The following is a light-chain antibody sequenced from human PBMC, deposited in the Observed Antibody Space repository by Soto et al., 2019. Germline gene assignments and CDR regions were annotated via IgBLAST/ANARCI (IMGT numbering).Light chain of an antibody. J-gene: IGKJ1*01. CDR2: GAS. Sequence: EIVWTQSPGTLSLSPGERATLSCRASQSVSSNSLAWYQQRPGQAPRLIIYGASSRATGIQDRFSGSGSRKDFTLTISRLEPEDFAVYYCQQYGRSPTSFGQGTKVEIK. CDR1: QSVSSNS. V-gene: IGKV3-20*01. CDR3: QQYGRSPTS.